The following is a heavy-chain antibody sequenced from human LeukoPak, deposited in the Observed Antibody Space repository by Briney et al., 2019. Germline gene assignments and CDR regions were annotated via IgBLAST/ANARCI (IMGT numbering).Heavy chain of an antibody. J-gene: IGHJ5*02. V-gene: IGHV3-23*01. CDR3: GKEGGA. CDR2: IGGRSGST. CDR1: GFRFSDFT. Sequence: GGSLRLSCAASGFRFSDFTMTWVRQPPGKGPEWVSAIGGRSGSTYYADSVGGRFTISRDNSKDILYLQMNSLKVEDTATYYCGKEGGAWGQGTKVTVSS. D-gene: IGHD3-16*01.